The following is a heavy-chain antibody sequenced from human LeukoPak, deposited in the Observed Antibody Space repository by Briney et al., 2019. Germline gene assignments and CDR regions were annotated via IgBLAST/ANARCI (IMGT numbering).Heavy chain of an antibody. V-gene: IGHV4-34*01. CDR3: ARGTWYSSGWSDY. CDR2: INHSGST. D-gene: IGHD6-19*01. CDR1: GGSFSGYY. Sequence: SETLSLTCAVYGGSFSGYYWSWIRQPPGKGLEWIGEINHSGSTNYNPSLKSRVTISVDTSKNQSSLKLSSVTAADPAVYYCARGTWYSSGWSDYWGQGTLVTVSS. J-gene: IGHJ4*02.